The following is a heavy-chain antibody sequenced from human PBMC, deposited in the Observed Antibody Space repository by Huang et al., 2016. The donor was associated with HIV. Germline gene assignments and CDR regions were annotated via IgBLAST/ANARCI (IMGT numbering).Heavy chain of an antibody. D-gene: IGHD3-22*01. J-gene: IGHJ4*02. V-gene: IGHV4-30-4*08. Sequence: QVQLQESGPGLVKPSQTLSLTCTVPGGFIRSGGYYWSWIRQPPGKGLEWIGNIYYNGRTDYNPSLRSRVSISVDTSKNQFSLKLTSVTAADTAVFFCARSLYDASGSSLNYFDYWGQGTLVTVSS. CDR1: GGFIRSGGYY. CDR3: ARSLYDASGSSLNYFDY. CDR2: IYYNGRT.